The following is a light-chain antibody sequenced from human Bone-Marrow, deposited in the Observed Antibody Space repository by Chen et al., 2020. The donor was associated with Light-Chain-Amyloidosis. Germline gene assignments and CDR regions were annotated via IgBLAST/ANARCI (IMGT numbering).Light chain of an antibody. V-gene: IGLV3-21*02. CDR2: DDS. CDR1: NIGSTS. CDR3: QVWDRSSDRPV. Sequence: SYVLTHPSSVSVALGHTATIARGGNNIGSTSVHWYQQTPGQAPLLVVYDDSDRPSGIPERLSGSNSGNTATLTISRVEAGDEADYYCQVWDRSSDRPVFGGGTKLTVL. J-gene: IGLJ3*02.